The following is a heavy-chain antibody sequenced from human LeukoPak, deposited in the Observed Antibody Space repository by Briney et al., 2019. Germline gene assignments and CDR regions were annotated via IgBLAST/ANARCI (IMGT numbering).Heavy chain of an antibody. CDR3: ARVWELSFDY. D-gene: IGHD3-16*02. CDR2: ISPSSSDI. CDR1: GFTFSIYS. J-gene: IGHJ4*02. V-gene: IGHV3-48*02. Sequence: GGSLRLSCAASGFTFSIYSMNWVRQAPGKGLEWVTYISPSSSDIYSADSVKGRFTISRDNAKNSLYLQMNSLRDEDTAVYYCARVWELSFDYWGQGSLVTVSS.